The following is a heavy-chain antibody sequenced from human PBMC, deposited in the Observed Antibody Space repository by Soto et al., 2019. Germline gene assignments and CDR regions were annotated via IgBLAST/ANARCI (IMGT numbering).Heavy chain of an antibody. CDR3: ARGSGSYYKPLFDY. D-gene: IGHD3-10*01. V-gene: IGHV3-64*02. J-gene: IGHJ4*02. CDR2: ISSNGGST. CDR1: GFTFSSYA. Sequence: HPGGSLRLSCAASGFTFSSYAMHWVRQAPGKGLEYVSAISSNGGSTYYADSVKGRFTISRDNSKNTLYLQMGSLRAEDMAVYYCARGSGSYYKPLFDYWGQGTLVTVSS.